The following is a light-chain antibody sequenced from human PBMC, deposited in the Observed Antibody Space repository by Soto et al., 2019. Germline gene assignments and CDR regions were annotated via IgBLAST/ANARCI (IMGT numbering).Light chain of an antibody. CDR3: QQRSNWPPWP. V-gene: IGKV3-11*01. Sequence: EIVLTQSPATLSLSPGERATLSCRASQSVSSYLAWYQQKPGQAPRLLIYDASNRATGIPARFSGSGSGTDFTLTISSREPEDFAVYYCQQRSNWPPWPFGQGTKVEIK. CDR2: DAS. CDR1: QSVSSY. J-gene: IGKJ1*01.